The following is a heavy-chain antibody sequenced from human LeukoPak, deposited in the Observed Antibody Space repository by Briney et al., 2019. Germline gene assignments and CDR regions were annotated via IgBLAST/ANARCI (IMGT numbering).Heavy chain of an antibody. Sequence: ASXKVSCKASGGTFISYAISWVGQAPGQGLEWMGRIIPIFGTANYAQKFQGRVTITTDESTSTAYMELSSLRSEDTAVYYCARATMVRGVIVLSAFDIWGQGTMVTVSS. V-gene: IGHV1-69*05. CDR3: ARATMVRGVIVLSAFDI. D-gene: IGHD3-10*01. CDR1: GGTFISYA. J-gene: IGHJ3*02. CDR2: IIPIFGTA.